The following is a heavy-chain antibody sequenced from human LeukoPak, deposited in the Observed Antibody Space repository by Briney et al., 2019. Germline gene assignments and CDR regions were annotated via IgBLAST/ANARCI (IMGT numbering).Heavy chain of an antibody. J-gene: IGHJ6*02. CDR1: GYTFTGYY. Sequence: ASVKVSCKASGYTFTGYYMHWVRQAPGQGLEWMGWINPNSGGTNYAQKFQGRVTMTRDTSISTAYMELSRLRSDDTAMYYCARVDSSGYYYYGMDVWGQGTTVTVSS. V-gene: IGHV1-2*02. CDR2: INPNSGGT. D-gene: IGHD3-22*01. CDR3: ARVDSSGYYYYGMDV.